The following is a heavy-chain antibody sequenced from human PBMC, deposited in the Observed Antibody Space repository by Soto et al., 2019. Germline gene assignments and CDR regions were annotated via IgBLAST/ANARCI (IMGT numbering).Heavy chain of an antibody. V-gene: IGHV1-8*01. CDR2: MNTNSGNT. CDR3: VRTLCGDNVDY. CDR1: GYTFTSYD. J-gene: IGHJ4*02. Sequence: XVKVSCKASGYTFTSYDINWVRQATGQGLEWMGGMNTNSGNTGYAQKFQGRVTMTRNTSISTAYMELSSLRSEDTAVYYCVRTLCGDNVDYWGQGTLVTVSS. D-gene: IGHD4-17*01.